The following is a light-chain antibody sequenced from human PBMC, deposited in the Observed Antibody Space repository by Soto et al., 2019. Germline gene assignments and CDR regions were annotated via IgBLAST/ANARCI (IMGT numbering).Light chain of an antibody. CDR1: QGISSY. V-gene: IGKV1-9*01. J-gene: IGKJ4*01. CDR2: AAS. Sequence: DIQLTQSPSFLSASVGDRVTITCRASQGISSYLAWYQHKPGKAPKLLIYAASTLHSGVPSRFSGSGSGTDFTLTISSLQPEDVATYYCKHHNSYLPLTFGGGTKVEIK. CDR3: KHHNSYLPLT.